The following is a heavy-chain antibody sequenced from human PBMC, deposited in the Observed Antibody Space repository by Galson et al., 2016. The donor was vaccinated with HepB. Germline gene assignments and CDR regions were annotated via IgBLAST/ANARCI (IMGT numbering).Heavy chain of an antibody. D-gene: IGHD4-17*01. Sequence: PALVTPTPTLTVTCTFSGFSLSTSGMAVSWIRQLPGKALEWLAVIYWNGNKFYSPSLTTRLTISKDTSKNQVVLTLTNMDPVDTATYFCARYLRSHGYYVMDVWGQGTTVTVSS. CDR3: ARYLRSHGYYVMDV. V-gene: IGHV2-70*01. J-gene: IGHJ6*02. CDR1: GFSLSTSGMA. CDR2: IYWNGNK.